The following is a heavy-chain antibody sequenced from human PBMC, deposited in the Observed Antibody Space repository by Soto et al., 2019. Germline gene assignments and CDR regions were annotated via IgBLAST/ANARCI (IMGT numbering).Heavy chain of an antibody. V-gene: IGHV1-18*01. Sequence: GVSAKACCKASGYTFTSYAISCARQAPGQGLEWMGWISAYNGNTNYAQKLQGRVTMTTDTSTSTAYMELRSLRSDDTAVYYCARSSSGPPPDAFDIWGQGTMVTVSS. J-gene: IGHJ3*02. CDR1: GYTFTSYA. CDR2: ISAYNGNT. CDR3: ARSSSGPPPDAFDI. D-gene: IGHD6-19*01.